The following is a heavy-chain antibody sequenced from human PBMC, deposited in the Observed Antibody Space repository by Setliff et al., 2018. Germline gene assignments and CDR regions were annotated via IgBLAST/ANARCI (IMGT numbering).Heavy chain of an antibody. CDR1: GYTFTSYY. CDR2: ITPIFETA. V-gene: IGHV1-69*06. D-gene: IGHD1-1*01. Sequence: GASVKVSCKASGYTFTSYYMHWVRQAPGQGLEWMGGITPIFETAHYAEKFRDRVTITADKSTTTIHMELSSLISEDTAVYFCARGSVTLAQLERRGGWHYYGMGVWGQGTTVTVSS. CDR3: ARGSVTLAQLERRGGWHYYGMGV. J-gene: IGHJ6*02.